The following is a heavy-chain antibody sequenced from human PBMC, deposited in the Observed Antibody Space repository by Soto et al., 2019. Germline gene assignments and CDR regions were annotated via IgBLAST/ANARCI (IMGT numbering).Heavy chain of an antibody. Sequence: ASVKVSCKASGYTFTSYDINWVRQATGQGLEWMGWMNPNNGNTNYAQKFQGRVTITADKSTSTAYMELSSLRSEDTAVYYCARDGSGSYDPYYYYYGMDVWGQGTTVTVSS. CDR3: ARDGSGSYDPYYYYYGMDV. D-gene: IGHD3-10*01. CDR1: GYTFTSYD. V-gene: IGHV1-8*01. CDR2: MNPNNGNT. J-gene: IGHJ6*02.